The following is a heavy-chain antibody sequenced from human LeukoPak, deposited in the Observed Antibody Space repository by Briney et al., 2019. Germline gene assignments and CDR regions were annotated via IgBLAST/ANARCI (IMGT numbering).Heavy chain of an antibody. Sequence: PGRSLRLSCAASGFTFSSYAMHWVRQAPGKGLEWVAVISYDGSNKYYADSVKGRFTISRDNSKNTLYLQMNSLRAEDTAVYYCARSEESSGWYFDYWGQGTLVTVSS. J-gene: IGHJ4*02. CDR1: GFTFSSYA. V-gene: IGHV3-30*04. CDR3: ARSEESSGWYFDY. D-gene: IGHD6-19*01. CDR2: ISYDGSNK.